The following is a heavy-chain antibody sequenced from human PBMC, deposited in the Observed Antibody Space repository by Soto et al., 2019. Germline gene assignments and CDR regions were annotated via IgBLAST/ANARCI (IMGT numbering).Heavy chain of an antibody. CDR2: ISGSGGST. CDR1: GLTFSSYA. J-gene: IGHJ6*02. CDR3: AKEVAAAGKKDSYYYYGMDV. D-gene: IGHD6-13*01. V-gene: IGHV3-23*01. Sequence: LRLSCAASGLTFSSYAMSWVRQAPGKGLEWVSAISGSGGSTYYADSVKGRFTISRDNSKNTLYLQMNSLRAEDTAVYYCAKEVAAAGKKDSYYYYGMDVWGQGTTVTVSS.